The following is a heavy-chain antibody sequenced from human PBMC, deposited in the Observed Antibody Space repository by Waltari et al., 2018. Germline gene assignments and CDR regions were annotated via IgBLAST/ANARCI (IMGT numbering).Heavy chain of an antibody. CDR3: PSGGRDSSWYWRD. D-gene: IGHD6-13*01. V-gene: IGHV3-7*01. Sequence: EVQLVEAGGGGEEEGGSLRLSCAASGLSCSNYWMTWVRQASGKGAELVANIKQAGSWKYSLDSVKGRFTISRDNAKNTLSLPLHHLPVEDTAVYYCPSGGRDSSWYWRDWGQGTLVTVSS. CDR1: GLSCSNYW. CDR2: IKQAGSWK. J-gene: IGHJ4*02.